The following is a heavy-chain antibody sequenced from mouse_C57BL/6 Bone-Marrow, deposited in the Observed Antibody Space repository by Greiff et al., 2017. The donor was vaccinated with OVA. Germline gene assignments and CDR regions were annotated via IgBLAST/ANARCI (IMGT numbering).Heavy chain of an antibody. CDR3: TRPSLTGYWYFDV. CDR2: INPSSGYT. CDR1: GYTFTSYW. V-gene: IGHV1-7*01. Sequence: QVQLQQSGAELAKPGASVKLSCKASGYTFTSYWMHWVKQRPGQGLEWIGYINPSSGYTKYNQKFKDKATLTADKSSSTAYMQLSSLTYEDSAVYYCTRPSLTGYWYFDVWGTGTTVTVSS. J-gene: IGHJ1*03.